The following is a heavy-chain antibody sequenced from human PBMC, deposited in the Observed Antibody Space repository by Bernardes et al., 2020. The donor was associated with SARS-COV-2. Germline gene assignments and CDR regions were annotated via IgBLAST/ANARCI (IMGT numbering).Heavy chain of an antibody. CDR1: GFTFSSYS. CDR2: ISSSSSYI. CDR3: ARRITIFGVVIYYYMDV. J-gene: IGHJ6*03. Sequence: GSLRLSCAASGFTFSSYSMNWVRHAPGKGLEWVSSISSSSSYIYYADSVKGRFTISRDNAKNSLYLQMNSLRAEDTAVYYCARRITIFGVVIYYYMDVWGKGTTVTVSS. V-gene: IGHV3-21*01. D-gene: IGHD3-3*01.